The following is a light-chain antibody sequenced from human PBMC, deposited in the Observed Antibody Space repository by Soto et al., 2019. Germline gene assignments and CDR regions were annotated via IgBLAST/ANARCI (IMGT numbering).Light chain of an antibody. CDR3: QQYMSSET. CDR2: GAS. Sequence: EIVLTQSPGTLSLSPGERATLSCRASQSVSSSYLAWYQQKPGQAPRLLIYGASSRATGIPDRFSGSGSGTDFTLTISRLEPEDFAVYYCQQYMSSETFGQGTKVEIK. J-gene: IGKJ1*01. V-gene: IGKV3-20*01. CDR1: QSVSSSY.